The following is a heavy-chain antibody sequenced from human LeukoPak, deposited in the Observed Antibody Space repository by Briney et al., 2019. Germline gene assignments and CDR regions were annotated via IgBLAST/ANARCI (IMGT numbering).Heavy chain of an antibody. CDR2: ISGSGGST. J-gene: IGHJ4*02. CDR1: GFTFSSYA. D-gene: IGHD3-22*01. CDR3: AKEEGYYYDSSGYGYFDY. V-gene: IGHV3-23*01. Sequence: GGSLRLSCAASGFTFSSYAMSWVRQAPGKGLEWVSAISGSGGSTYYADSVKGRFTISRDNSKNTLYLKINSLRAEDTAVYYCAKEEGYYYDSSGYGYFDYWGQGTLVTVSS.